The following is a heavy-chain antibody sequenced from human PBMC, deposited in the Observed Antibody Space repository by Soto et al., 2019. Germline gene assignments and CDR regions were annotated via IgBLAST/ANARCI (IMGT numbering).Heavy chain of an antibody. CDR3: ARGYNIQGDWFDP. D-gene: IGHD3-10*01. CDR1: GSPIRSYY. J-gene: IGHJ5*02. CDR2: IYYSGST. V-gene: IGHV4-59*01. Sequence: SETLSLTCTVSGSPIRSYYWSWIRQPPGKGLEWIGYIYYSGSTNYNPSLKSRVTISVDTSKNQFSLKLSSVTAADTAVYYCARGYNIQGDWFDPRGQRXRVTAS.